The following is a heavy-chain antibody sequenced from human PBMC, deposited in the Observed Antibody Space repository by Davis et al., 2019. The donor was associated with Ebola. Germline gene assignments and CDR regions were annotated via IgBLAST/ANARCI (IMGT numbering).Heavy chain of an antibody. J-gene: IGHJ4*02. CDR1: DGSIRSGGYY. CDR2: IYYSGST. Sequence: PSETLSLTCAVSDGSIRSGGYYWGWIRQPPGKGLEWIGSIYYSGSTYYNPSLKSQVTISVDTSKNQFSLKLSSVTAADTAVYYCARRIAAFPFDYWGQGTLVTVSS. CDR3: ARRIAAFPFDY. V-gene: IGHV4-39*01. D-gene: IGHD6-6*01.